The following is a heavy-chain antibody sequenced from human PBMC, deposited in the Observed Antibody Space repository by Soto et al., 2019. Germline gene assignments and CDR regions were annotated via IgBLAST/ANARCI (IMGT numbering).Heavy chain of an antibody. V-gene: IGHV3-74*01. CDR1: GFTFSSYW. CDR3: ASTGIAAAGMAFEFDP. D-gene: IGHD6-13*01. J-gene: IGHJ5*02. CDR2: INSDGSST. Sequence: EVQQVESGGGLVQPGGSLRLSCAASGFTFSSYWTHWVRQAPGKGLVWVSRINSDGSSTSYADSVKGRFTISRDNAKNTLYLQMNSLRAEDTAVYYCASTGIAAAGMAFEFDPRGQGTLVTVSS.